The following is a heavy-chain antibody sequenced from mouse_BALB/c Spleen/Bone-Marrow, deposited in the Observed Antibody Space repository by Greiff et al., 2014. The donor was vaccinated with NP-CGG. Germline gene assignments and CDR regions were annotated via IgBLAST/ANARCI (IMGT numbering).Heavy chain of an antibody. CDR1: GFNIKDYY. V-gene: IGHV14-4*02. CDR3: NEGYGNYGY. CDR2: IDPENGDT. J-gene: IGHJ2*01. D-gene: IGHD2-10*02. Sequence: EVQLQQSGAELVRSGASVKLSCTASGFNIKDYYMHWVKQRPEQGLEWIGWIDPENGDTEYAPKFQGKATMTADTSSNTAYLQLSSLTPEDTAVYYCNEGYGNYGYWGQGTTLTVSS.